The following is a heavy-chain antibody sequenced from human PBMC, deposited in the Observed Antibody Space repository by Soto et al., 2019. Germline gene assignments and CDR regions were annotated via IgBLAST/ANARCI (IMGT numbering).Heavy chain of an antibody. CDR2: IMSQAYGGTA. V-gene: IGHV3-49*03. CDR3: VRDIERATAAY. Sequence: EVHLVESGGALKQPGQSLSLSCSTSGFTFGDFAMSWFRQAPGKGLEWVGHIMSQAYGGTAQYAASLMGRVSISRDDFPGIAYLQMSSLRTDDTAVYYCVRDIERATAAYWGRGILVTVSS. J-gene: IGHJ1*01. D-gene: IGHD1-26*01. CDR1: GFTFGDFA.